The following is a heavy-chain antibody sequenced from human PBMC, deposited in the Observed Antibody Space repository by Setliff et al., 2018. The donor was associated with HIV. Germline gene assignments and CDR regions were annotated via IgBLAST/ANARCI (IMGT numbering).Heavy chain of an antibody. D-gene: IGHD3-22*01. V-gene: IGHV3-15*05. CDR1: GFTFSSAW. Sequence: GGSLRLSCAASGFTFSSAWMIWVRQAPGKGLDWVGRIKSKTDGGTTDYAAPVKGRFTISRDDSKNTLYLQMNTLRAEDTAFYFCARGLYYYDTSGYYFLDYWGQGALVTVSS. CDR3: ARGLYYYDTSGYYFLDY. CDR2: IKSKTDGGTT. J-gene: IGHJ4*02.